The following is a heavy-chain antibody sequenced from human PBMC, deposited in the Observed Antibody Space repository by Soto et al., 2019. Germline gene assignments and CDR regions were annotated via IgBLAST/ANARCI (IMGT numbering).Heavy chain of an antibody. V-gene: IGHV3-20*01. J-gene: IGHJ4*02. Sequence: EVQLVESGGGVVRPWGSLRLSCAASGFTFDDYGMSWVRQAPGKGLEWFSGINWNGGSTGYADSVKGRFTISRDNAKNSLYLQMNSLRAEDTALYHCARGRIWFGELLSPYFHYWGQGTLVTVYS. D-gene: IGHD3-10*01. CDR2: INWNGGST. CDR3: ARGRIWFGELLSPYFHY. CDR1: GFTFDDYG.